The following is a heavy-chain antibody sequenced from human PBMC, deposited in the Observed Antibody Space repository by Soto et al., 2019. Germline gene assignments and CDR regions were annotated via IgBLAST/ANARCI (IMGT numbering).Heavy chain of an antibody. CDR1: GGTWSSYA. J-gene: IGHJ4*02. Sequence: SVKVSCKSSGGTWSSYAISRVRQSHGHGLQWMGGIIPIFDTANYAQKLQGRVTLTADEPTSTAYMELSNLRSEDTAVYSCPKEGAYYDRVTGSPNYFDYWGQGALVTDSS. V-gene: IGHV1-69*13. CDR3: PKEGAYYDRVTGSPNYFDY. CDR2: IIPIFDTA. D-gene: IGHD3-9*01.